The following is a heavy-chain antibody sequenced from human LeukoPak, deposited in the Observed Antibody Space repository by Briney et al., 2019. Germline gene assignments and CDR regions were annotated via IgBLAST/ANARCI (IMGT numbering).Heavy chain of an antibody. J-gene: IGHJ5*02. CDR3: ARQAIAATGNWFDP. CDR1: GYSISSGYY. D-gene: IGHD2-15*01. CDR2: IYHSGST. V-gene: IGHV4-38-2*01. Sequence: SETLSLTCAVSGYSISSGYYWGWIRQPPGKGLEWIGSIYHSGSTYYNPSLKSRVTISADTSKNQFSLKVSSVTAADTAVYYCARQAIAATGNWFDPWGQGTLVTVSS.